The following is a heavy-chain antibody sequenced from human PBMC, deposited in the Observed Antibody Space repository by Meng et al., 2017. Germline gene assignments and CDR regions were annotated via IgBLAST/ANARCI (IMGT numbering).Heavy chain of an antibody. J-gene: IGHJ4*02. V-gene: IGHV3-23*01. Sequence: ETLSLTCAASGFTFSSYAMTWVRQAPGKGLEWVSIISGSDGSTYYADSVKGRFTISRDNSKNTLYLQMNSLRAEDTAVYYCAGKPGYNYGLSWGQGTLVTVSS. CDR3: AGKPGYNYGLS. D-gene: IGHD5-18*01. CDR2: ISGSDGST. CDR1: GFTFSSYA.